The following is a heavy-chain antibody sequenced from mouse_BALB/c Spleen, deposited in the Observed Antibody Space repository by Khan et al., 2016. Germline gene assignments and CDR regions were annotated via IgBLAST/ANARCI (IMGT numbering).Heavy chain of an antibody. V-gene: IGHV1-9*01. Sequence: QVQLQQSGAELMKPGASVKISCKATGYTFSSYWIEWVKQRPGHGLEWIGEILPGSGSTNYNEKFKGKATFTADTSSNTADMQLSSLTSEDSAVYYCARRGNLRAMDYWGQGTSVTVSS. J-gene: IGHJ4*01. CDR3: ARRGNLRAMDY. CDR1: GYTFSSYW. CDR2: ILPGSGST.